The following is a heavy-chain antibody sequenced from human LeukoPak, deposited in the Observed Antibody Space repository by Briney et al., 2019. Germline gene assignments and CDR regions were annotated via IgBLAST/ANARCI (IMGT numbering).Heavy chain of an antibody. D-gene: IGHD5/OR15-5a*01. CDR1: GFTFSTYW. CDR2: ISSDGRNT. V-gene: IGHV3-74*01. CDR3: ARERDLRGAYCMDV. J-gene: IGHJ6*03. Sequence: GGSLRLSCAASGFTFSTYWMHWVRQAPGKGLVWVSRISSDGRNTIYPDAAKGRFTISRDNTNNILYLQMNSLRGDDTAVYYCARERDLRGAYCMDVWGKGTTVTVSS.